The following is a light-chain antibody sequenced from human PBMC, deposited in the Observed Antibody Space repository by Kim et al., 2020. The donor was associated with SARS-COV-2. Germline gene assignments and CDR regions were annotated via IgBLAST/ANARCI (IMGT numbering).Light chain of an antibody. J-gene: IGKJ4*01. Sequence: SVSPRERATLVCRASQSINNNLAWYQQKPGQAPRLLIYGASTGATGIPARFSGTGSGTEFALNISSLQSEDFAVYNCQKYNNWPLSFGGGTKLEI. CDR3: QKYNNWPLS. CDR2: GAS. V-gene: IGKV3-15*01. CDR1: QSINNN.